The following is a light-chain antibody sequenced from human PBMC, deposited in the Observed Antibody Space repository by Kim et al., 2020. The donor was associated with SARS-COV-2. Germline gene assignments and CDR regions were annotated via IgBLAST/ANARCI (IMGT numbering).Light chain of an antibody. V-gene: IGLV2-8*01. CDR1: SSDVGGYNF. J-gene: IGLJ1*01. CDR3: SSYAGTNNFYV. Sequence: QSALTQPPSASGSPGQSVTISCTGTSSDVGGYNFVSWHQQHPGKAPKLIIYDVNKRPSGVPNRFSGSKSGNTASLTVSGLQAEDEADYYYSSYAGTNNFYVFGTGTKVTVL. CDR2: DVN.